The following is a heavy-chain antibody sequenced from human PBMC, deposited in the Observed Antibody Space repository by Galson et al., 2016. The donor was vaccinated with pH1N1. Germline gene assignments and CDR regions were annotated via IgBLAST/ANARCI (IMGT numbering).Heavy chain of an antibody. J-gene: IGHJ4*02. CDR1: GYSFTDDW. D-gene: IGHD2-2*01. Sequence: QSGAEVKKPGESLRISCKVSGYSFTDDWIGWVRQMPGKGLEWMGIIYPGDSDTRYSPSFQGQVTISADKSISTAYLQWSSLRASDTAMYYCSRLPYCDTTSCPFDYWGQGTLVTVSS. V-gene: IGHV5-51*03. CDR2: IYPGDSDT. CDR3: SRLPYCDTTSCPFDY.